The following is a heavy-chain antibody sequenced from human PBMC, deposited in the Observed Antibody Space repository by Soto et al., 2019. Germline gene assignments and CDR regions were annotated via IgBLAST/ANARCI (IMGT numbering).Heavy chain of an antibody. CDR2: IYYSGST. CDR1: GGSISSGGYY. CDR3: ARKDSGYADYMDV. D-gene: IGHD5-12*01. J-gene: IGHJ6*03. Sequence: QVQLQESGPGLVKPSQTLSLTCTVSGGSISSGGYYWSWIRQHPGKGLEWIGYIYYSGSTYYNPYLMSRVTTSVDKSENKFSMRLSSVTAADTAVYYCARKDSGYADYMDVWGNGTTVTVSS. V-gene: IGHV4-31*03.